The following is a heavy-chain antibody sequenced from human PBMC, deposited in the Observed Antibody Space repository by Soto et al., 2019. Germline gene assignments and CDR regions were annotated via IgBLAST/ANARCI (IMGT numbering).Heavy chain of an antibody. V-gene: IGHV1-69*13. CDR1: GYTFTSYG. Sequence: SVKVSCKASGYTFTSYGISWVRQAPGQGLEWMGGIIPIFGTANYAQKFQGRVTITADESTSTAYMELSSLRSEDTAVYYCARGIAVAGTGRYYYYGMDVWGQGTTVTVSS. J-gene: IGHJ6*02. CDR2: IIPIFGTA. D-gene: IGHD6-19*01. CDR3: ARGIAVAGTGRYYYYGMDV.